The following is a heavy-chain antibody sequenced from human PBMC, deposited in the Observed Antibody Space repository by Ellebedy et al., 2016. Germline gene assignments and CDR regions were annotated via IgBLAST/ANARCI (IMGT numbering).Heavy chain of an antibody. J-gene: IGHJ6*02. D-gene: IGHD3-10*01. CDR3: ARHQDQYYYGSGSYIYYYAMDV. Sequence: GESLKISXKGSGFSFTSYWISWVRQMPGEGLEWMGRIDPSDSYTNNSPSFQGHVTISVDKSISTAYLQWSSLKASDTAMYYCARHQDQYYYGSGSYIYYYAMDVWGQGTTVTV. CDR2: IDPSDSYT. CDR1: GFSFTSYW. V-gene: IGHV5-10-1*01.